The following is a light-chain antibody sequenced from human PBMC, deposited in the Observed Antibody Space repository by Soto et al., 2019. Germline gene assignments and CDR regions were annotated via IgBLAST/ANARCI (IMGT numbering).Light chain of an antibody. J-gene: IGKJ3*01. V-gene: IGKV1-27*01. CDR2: AAS. CDR3: QKYNSPPYT. CDR1: QGISNY. Sequence: DIQMTQSPSSLSASVGDRVTITCRASQGISNYLTWYQQKPGKVPKLLIYAASTLQSELPSRFSGSGSGTDFTLTISSLQPEDVAAYYCQKYNSPPYTFGPGTKVDIK.